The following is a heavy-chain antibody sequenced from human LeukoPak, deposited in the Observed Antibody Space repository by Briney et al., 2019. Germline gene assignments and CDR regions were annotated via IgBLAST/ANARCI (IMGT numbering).Heavy chain of an antibody. CDR2: LGTSGSP. D-gene: IGHD6-6*01. Sequence: SETLSLTCSVSGGSISRYFWHWIRQPAGKGLEWIGRLGTSGSPNYNPSLTSRVSMSVDTSTNLFSLKLNSVTAADSAVYFCARWRIAALAFDYWGQGTLVTVSS. CDR3: ARWRIAALAFDY. J-gene: IGHJ4*02. CDR1: GGSISRYF. V-gene: IGHV4-4*07.